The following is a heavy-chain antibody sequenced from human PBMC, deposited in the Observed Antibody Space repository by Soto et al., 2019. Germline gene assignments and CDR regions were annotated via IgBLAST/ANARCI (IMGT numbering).Heavy chain of an antibody. CDR2: IWYDGTNK. CDR1: GFTFSSYA. V-gene: IGHV3-33*06. J-gene: IGHJ4*02. D-gene: IGHD6-19*01. CDR3: AKVRYSSGWYDY. Sequence: PGGSLRLSCAASGFTFSSYAMHWVRQAPGKGLEWVAVIWYDGTNKYYADSVKGRFTISRDNSENTLYVQMNSLRAEDTAVYYCAKVRYSSGWYDYWGQGTLVTVSS.